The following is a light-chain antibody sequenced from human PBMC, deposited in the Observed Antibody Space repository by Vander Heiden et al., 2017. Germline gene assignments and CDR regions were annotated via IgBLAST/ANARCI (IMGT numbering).Light chain of an antibody. CDR2: WTS. CDR1: QSLLYSSNNKNY. J-gene: IGKJ4*01. Sequence: DIVMTQSPDSLAVSLGERATINCKSSQSLLYSSNNKNYLAWYQQKPGQPPKLLIYWTSTRESGVPDRFSGSGSGTDFTLTISSLHAEDVTVYYCQEDEGTALTFGGGTKVE. CDR3: QEDEGTALT. V-gene: IGKV4-1*01.